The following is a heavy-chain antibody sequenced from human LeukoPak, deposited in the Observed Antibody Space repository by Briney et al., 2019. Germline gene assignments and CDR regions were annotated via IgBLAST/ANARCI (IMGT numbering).Heavy chain of an antibody. CDR2: IYAGDSDT. V-gene: IGHV5-51*01. D-gene: IGHD3-22*01. Sequence: GASLKISCKGSGYTFTNYWIAWVRQMPGKGLEWMGIIYAGDSDTRYRPSFQGQVTISADRSISTAYLQWSSLKASDTAMYYCARRVDSGFSFDFWGQGTLVTVSS. J-gene: IGHJ4*02. CDR1: GYTFTNYW. CDR3: ARRVDSGFSFDF.